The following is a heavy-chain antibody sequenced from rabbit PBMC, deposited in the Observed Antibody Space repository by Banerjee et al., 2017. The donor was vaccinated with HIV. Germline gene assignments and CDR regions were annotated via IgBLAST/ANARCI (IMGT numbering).Heavy chain of an antibody. CDR1: GFSFSSDYY. CDR2: IDGGNSDST. Sequence: QSLEESGGDLVKPGASLTLTCTASGFSFSSDYYMCWVRQAPGKGLEWIACIDGGNSDSTYYASWAKGRFTVSKTSSTTVTLQMTSLTAADTATYFCARDRGVGYDLNLWGQGTLVTVS. V-gene: IGHV1S40*01. J-gene: IGHJ3*01. D-gene: IGHD6-1*01. CDR3: ARDRGVGYDLNL.